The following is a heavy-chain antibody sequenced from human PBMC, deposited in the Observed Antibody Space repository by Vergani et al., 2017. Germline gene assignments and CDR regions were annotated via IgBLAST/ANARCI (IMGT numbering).Heavy chain of an antibody. CDR3: ARGLTGYDSGWYSPGWFDP. CDR2: LYNPGKT. CDR1: GGSVTSTSYH. Sequence: QLQLKESGPGLVKPSETLSLTCDVSGGSVTSTSYHWAWIRLPPGKGLEWIGGLYNPGKTYYNSSLESRLSLSVDTSTNQFFMRLNSVTAADTAVYYCARGLTGYDSGWYSPGWFDPWGQGITAIVSS. D-gene: IGHD6-19*01. V-gene: IGHV4-39*01. J-gene: IGHJ5*02.